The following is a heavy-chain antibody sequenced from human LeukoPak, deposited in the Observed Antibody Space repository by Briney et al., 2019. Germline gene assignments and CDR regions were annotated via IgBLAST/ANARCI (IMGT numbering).Heavy chain of an antibody. V-gene: IGHV3-23*01. CDR1: GFTFSSYA. Sequence: GGTLRLSCAASGFTFSSYAMNWVRQAPGKGLEWVSSISGSGGSTYYADSVKGRFTISRDNAKNSLYLQMDSLRAEDTAVYYCAELGITMIGGVWGKGTTVTISS. CDR2: ISGSGGST. D-gene: IGHD3-10*02. CDR3: AELGITMIGGV. J-gene: IGHJ6*04.